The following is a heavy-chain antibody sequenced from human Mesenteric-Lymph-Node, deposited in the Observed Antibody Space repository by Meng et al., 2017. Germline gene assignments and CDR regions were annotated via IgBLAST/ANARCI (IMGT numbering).Heavy chain of an antibody. D-gene: IGHD3-22*01. CDR3: ATLYYYDSSGYQMIGYYFDY. CDR2: INPSGGST. V-gene: IGHV1-46*01. Sequence: ASVKVSCKASGYTFTSYYMHWVRQAPGQGLEWMGIINPSGGSTSYAQKFQGRVTMTRDTSTSTVYMELSSLRSEDTAVYYCATLYYYDSSGYQMIGYYFDYWGQGTLVTVSS. CDR1: GYTFTSYY. J-gene: IGHJ4*02.